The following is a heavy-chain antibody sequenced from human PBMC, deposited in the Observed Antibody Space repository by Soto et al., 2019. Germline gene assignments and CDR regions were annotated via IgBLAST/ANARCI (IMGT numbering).Heavy chain of an antibody. J-gene: IGHJ4*02. CDR2: ISAYSGST. CDR3: AIYFTKSSSWPYYFDY. Sequence: QVQLVQSGAEVKKPGASVKVSCKASGYTFTTYGISWVRQAPGQGLEWMGWISAYSGSTKFAQKLQGRVTMTTDTSTTTAYMALRSLTSDDTAVYYCAIYFTKSSSWPYYFDYWGQGTLVTVSS. CDR1: GYTFTTYG. D-gene: IGHD6-13*01. V-gene: IGHV1-18*01.